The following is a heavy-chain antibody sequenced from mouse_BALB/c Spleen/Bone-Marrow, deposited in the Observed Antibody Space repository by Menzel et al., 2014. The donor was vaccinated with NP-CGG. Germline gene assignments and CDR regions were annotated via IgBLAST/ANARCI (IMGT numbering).Heavy chain of an antibody. CDR2: INPDSSTI. D-gene: IGHD1-1*01. CDR1: GFDFSRYW. J-gene: IGHJ1*01. CDR3: ARLNYYGNLFV. V-gene: IGHV4-1*02. Sequence: VQLQQPGGGLVQPGGSLKLSCAASGFDFSRYWMSWVRQAPGKGLEWIGEINPDSSTINYTPSLNDKFIISRDNAKNTLYLQMSKVRSEDTALYYCARLNYYGNLFVWGAGTTVTVSS.